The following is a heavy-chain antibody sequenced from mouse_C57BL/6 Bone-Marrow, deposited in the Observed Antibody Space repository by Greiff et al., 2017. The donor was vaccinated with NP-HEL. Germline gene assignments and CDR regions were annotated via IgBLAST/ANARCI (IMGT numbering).Heavy chain of an antibody. Sequence: QVQLQQPGAELVKPGASVKLSCKASGYTFTSYWMHWVKQRPGQGLEWIGMIHPNSGSTNYNEKFKSKATLTVDKSSSTAYMQLSSLTSEDSAVYYWARNYSNYGWYFDVWGTGTTVTVSS. CDR1: GYTFTSYW. CDR3: ARNYSNYGWYFDV. J-gene: IGHJ1*03. D-gene: IGHD2-5*01. CDR2: IHPNSGST. V-gene: IGHV1-64*01.